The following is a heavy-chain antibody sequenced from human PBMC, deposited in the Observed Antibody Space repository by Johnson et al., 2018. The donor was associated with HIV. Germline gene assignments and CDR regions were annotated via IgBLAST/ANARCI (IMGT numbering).Heavy chain of an antibody. Sequence: QLVESGGGVVQPGGSLRLSCAASGFTFSSYGMHWVRQAPGKGLEWVAFIRYDGSNKYYADSVKGRFTISRDNSKNTLYLQMNSLRAEDTAVYYCAKDSGYYDSSGYGAFDIWGQGTMVTVSS. D-gene: IGHD3-22*01. CDR3: AKDSGYYDSSGYGAFDI. CDR2: IRYDGSNK. CDR1: GFTFSSYG. J-gene: IGHJ3*02. V-gene: IGHV3-30*02.